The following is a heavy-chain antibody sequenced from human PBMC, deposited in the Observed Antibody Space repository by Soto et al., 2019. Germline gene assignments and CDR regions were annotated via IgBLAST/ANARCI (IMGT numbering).Heavy chain of an antibody. CDR3: ARVAVDTLDYGGTHRPEYFQH. V-gene: IGHV4-31*03. J-gene: IGHJ1*01. Sequence: QVQLQESGPGLVEPSQTLSLTCTVSGGSISSGGYYWSWIRQHPGKGLEWIGYIYYSGSTYYNPSLKSRVTISVDTSKNQFSLKLSSVTAADTAVYYCARVAVDTLDYGGTHRPEYFQHWGQGTLVTVSS. CDR1: GGSISSGGYY. D-gene: IGHD4-17*01. CDR2: IYYSGST.